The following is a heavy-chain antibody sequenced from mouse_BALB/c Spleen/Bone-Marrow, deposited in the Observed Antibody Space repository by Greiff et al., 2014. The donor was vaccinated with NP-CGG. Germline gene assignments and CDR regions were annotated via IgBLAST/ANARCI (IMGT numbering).Heavy chain of an antibody. CDR2: ISSSGSYT. CDR3: SRLRMITTYFDV. Sequence: EVQLVESGGGLAKPGGSLQLSCAASGFTFSTYAMSWVRQTPEKRLEWVATISSSGSYTYYPDSVKGRFTISRDNAKNTLYLQMSSLRSEDTAMFYGSRLRMITTYFDVWGAGTTVTVSS. CDR1: GFTFSTYA. V-gene: IGHV5-9-3*01. J-gene: IGHJ1*01. D-gene: IGHD2-4*01.